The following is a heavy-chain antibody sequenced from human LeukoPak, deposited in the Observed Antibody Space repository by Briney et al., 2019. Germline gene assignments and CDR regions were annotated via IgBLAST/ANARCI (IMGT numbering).Heavy chain of an antibody. Sequence: GGSLRLSCAASGFTLSSYAMSWVRQAPGKGLEWVSGTSGSGGSTYYAGSVKGRFTISRDNSKNTLYLQMNSLRVEDTAVYYCAKNGGSQCYSHLDSWGQGTLVTVSS. CDR3: AKNGGSQCYSHLDS. D-gene: IGHD2-15*01. V-gene: IGHV3-23*01. CDR2: TSGSGGST. J-gene: IGHJ4*02. CDR1: GFTLSSYA.